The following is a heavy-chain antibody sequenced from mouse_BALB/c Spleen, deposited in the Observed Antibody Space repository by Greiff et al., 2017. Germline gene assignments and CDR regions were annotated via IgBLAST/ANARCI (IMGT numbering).Heavy chain of an antibody. V-gene: IGHV6-6*02. D-gene: IGHD1-1*01. CDR2: IRLKSNNYAT. CDR3: TRRYGSSYSWYFDV. CDR1: GFTFSNYW. Sequence: DVKVEESGGGLVQPGGSMKLSCVASGFTFSNYWMNWVRQSPEKGLEWVAEIRLKSNNYATHYAESVKGRFTISRDDSKSSVYLQMNNLRAEDTGIYYCTRRYGSSYSWYFDVWGAGTTVTVSS. J-gene: IGHJ1*01.